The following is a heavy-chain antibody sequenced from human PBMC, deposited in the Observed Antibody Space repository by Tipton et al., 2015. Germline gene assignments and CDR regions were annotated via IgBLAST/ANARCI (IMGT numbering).Heavy chain of an antibody. CDR2: INHSGST. CDR1: GGSFSAYY. D-gene: IGHD3-10*02. J-gene: IGHJ5*02. Sequence: KPSETLSLTCAVYGGSFSAYYWSWIRQPPEKGLEWIGEINHSGSTNYNASLKSRVTISVDTSKNQFSLKLSSVTAADTAVYYCARDYVYNWFDPWGQGTLVTVSS. V-gene: IGHV4-34*01. CDR3: ARDYVYNWFDP.